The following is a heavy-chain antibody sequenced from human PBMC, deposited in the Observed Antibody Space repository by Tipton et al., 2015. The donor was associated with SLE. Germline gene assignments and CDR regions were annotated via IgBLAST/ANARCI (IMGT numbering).Heavy chain of an antibody. D-gene: IGHD6-13*01. CDR2: IYYSGST. Sequence: TLSLTCTVSGGSISSCYWSWIRQPPGKGLEWIGYIYYSGSTNYNPSLKSRVTISVDTSKNQFSLKLSSVTAADTAVYYCASNTDSSSYYFDYWGQGTLVTVSS. V-gene: IGHV4-59*01. CDR3: ASNTDSSSYYFDY. J-gene: IGHJ4*02. CDR1: GGSISSCY.